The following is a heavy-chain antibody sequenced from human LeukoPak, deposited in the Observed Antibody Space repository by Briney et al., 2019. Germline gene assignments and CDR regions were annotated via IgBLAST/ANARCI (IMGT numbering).Heavy chain of an antibody. CDR1: GFTFSSYA. D-gene: IGHD4-17*01. CDR3: AKDGEATTVTTTHFDY. V-gene: IGHV3-23*01. Sequence: PGGSLRLSCAASGFTFSSYAMSWVRRAPGKGLEWVSAISGSGGSTYYADSVKGRFTISRDNSKNTLYLQMNSLRAEDTAVYYCAKDGEATTVTTTHFDYWGQGTLVTVSS. J-gene: IGHJ4*02. CDR2: ISGSGGST.